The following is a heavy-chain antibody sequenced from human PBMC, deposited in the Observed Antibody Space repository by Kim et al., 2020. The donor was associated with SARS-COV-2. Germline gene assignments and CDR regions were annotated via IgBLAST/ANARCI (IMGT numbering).Heavy chain of an antibody. CDR2: IYYSGST. J-gene: IGHJ4*02. V-gene: IGHV4-31*03. D-gene: IGHD6-13*01. Sequence: SETLSLTCTVSGGSISSGGYYWSWIRQHPGKGLEWIGYIYYSGSTYYNPSLKSRVTISVDTSKNQFSLKLSSVTAADTAVYYCARASSSWYIGYFDYWGQGTLVTVSS. CDR3: ARASSSWYIGYFDY. CDR1: GGSISSGGYY.